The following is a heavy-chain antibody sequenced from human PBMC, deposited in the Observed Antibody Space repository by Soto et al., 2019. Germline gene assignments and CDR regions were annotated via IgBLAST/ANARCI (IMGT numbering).Heavy chain of an antibody. D-gene: IGHD3-16*01. J-gene: IGHJ4*02. Sequence: GGSLRLSCAASGFTFSGSAIHWVRQASGKGLEWVARIRSKVHNYADSVKGRFITSRDNAKNSLFLHLNSLRAEDTAVYFCARDRYVFDYWGQGALVTVSS. CDR1: GFTFSGSA. CDR3: ARDRYVFDY. CDR2: IRSKVH. V-gene: IGHV3-48*04.